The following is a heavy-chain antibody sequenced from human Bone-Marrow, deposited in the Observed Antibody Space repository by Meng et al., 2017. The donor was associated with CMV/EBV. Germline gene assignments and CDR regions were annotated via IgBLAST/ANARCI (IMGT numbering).Heavy chain of an antibody. CDR2: ISYDGSNK. D-gene: IGHD4-17*01. Sequence: CAAWGCIISIYAMRFVRDAAGKLVEVVAVISYDGSNKYYADVVKGRFTISRDNSKTLLHLKINSLTADATAVYYCARLSYGHDLYVDYWGQGTLVTVSS. CDR1: GCIISIYA. V-gene: IGHV3-30-3*01. J-gene: IGHJ4*02. CDR3: ARLSYGHDLYVDY.